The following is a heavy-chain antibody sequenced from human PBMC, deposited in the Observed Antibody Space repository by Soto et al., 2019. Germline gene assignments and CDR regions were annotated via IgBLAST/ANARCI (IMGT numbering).Heavy chain of an antibody. V-gene: IGHV3-23*01. D-gene: IGHD5-12*01. CDR2: ISASGDRT. J-gene: IGHJ3*01. CDR3: EGSWT. Sequence: EVHLLVSGGGSAQPGGSLRLSCEVSGFTLTNYAMSWVRQTPGKGLEWVSQISASGDRTYYADSVKGRFTISKDFSKNTLFLQMNSLRGEDSAVYYCEGSWTWGQGTRVTVSS. CDR1: GFTLTNYA.